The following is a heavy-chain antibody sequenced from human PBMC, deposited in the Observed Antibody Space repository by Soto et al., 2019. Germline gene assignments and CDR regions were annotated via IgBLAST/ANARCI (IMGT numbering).Heavy chain of an antibody. CDR1: GGSFSAYY. J-gene: IGHJ6*02. Sequence: SETLSLTCAVYGGSFSAYYWSWVRQPPGKGLEWIGEIIHSESTKYNPSLRSRVTISVDTSKNQFSLKLSSVTAADTAVYYCARQRPTDGRWEFANYYGMDVWGQGTPVTVSS. D-gene: IGHD1-26*01. V-gene: IGHV4-34*12. CDR3: ARQRPTDGRWEFANYYGMDV. CDR2: IIHSEST.